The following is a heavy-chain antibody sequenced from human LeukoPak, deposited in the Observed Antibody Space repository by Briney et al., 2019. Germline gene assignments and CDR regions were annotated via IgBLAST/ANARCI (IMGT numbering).Heavy chain of an antibody. Sequence: GASVKVSCKASGYTFTGYYMHWVRQAPGQGLEWMGWIKPNSGGTNYAQKFQGRVTMTRDTSISTAYMELRSLKSDDTAVYYCARDSVAGQYYFDYWGQGTLVTVSS. D-gene: IGHD6-19*01. CDR3: ARDSVAGQYYFDY. CDR2: IKPNSGGT. CDR1: GYTFTGYY. V-gene: IGHV1-2*02. J-gene: IGHJ4*02.